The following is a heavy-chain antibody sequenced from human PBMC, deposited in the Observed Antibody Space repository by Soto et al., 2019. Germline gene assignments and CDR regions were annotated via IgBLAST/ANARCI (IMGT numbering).Heavy chain of an antibody. CDR1: GYTFTGYY. V-gene: IGHV1-2*04. D-gene: IGHD6-19*01. CDR2: INPKSGGT. Sequence: ASVKVSCKASGYTFTGYYMHWVRQAPGQGLEWMGWINPKSGGTNYAQKFQGWVTMTRDTSISTAYMELSRLRSDDTAVYYCASTGPYCSGWALDYWGQGTLVTISS. CDR3: ASTGPYCSGWALDY. J-gene: IGHJ4*02.